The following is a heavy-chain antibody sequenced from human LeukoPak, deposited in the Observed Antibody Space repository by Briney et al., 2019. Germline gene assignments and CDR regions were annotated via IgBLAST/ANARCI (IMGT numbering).Heavy chain of an antibody. J-gene: IGHJ4*02. CDR2: ISGDGSSI. CDR3: VRDWRNSYGE. CDR1: GFTFSGFW. Sequence: GGSLRLSCAASGFTFSGFWMHWVRQDPGKGLVWVSRISGDGSSISYADSVKGRFTISRDNAKNTLYLHMNSLRVEDTVVYYCVRDWRNSYGEWGQGTLVTVSS. V-gene: IGHV3-74*01. D-gene: IGHD5-18*01.